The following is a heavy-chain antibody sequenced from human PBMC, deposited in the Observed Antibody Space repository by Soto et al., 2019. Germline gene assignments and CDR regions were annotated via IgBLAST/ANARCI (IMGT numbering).Heavy chain of an antibody. V-gene: IGHV3-74*01. D-gene: IGHD4-17*01. Sequence: GESLKISCAASGFTFSSYWMHWVRQAPGKGLVWVSRINSDGSSTSYADSVKGRFTISRDNAKNTLYLQMNSLRAEDTAVYYCARDFGTGDYRYFQHWGQGTLVTVSS. CDR1: GFTFSSYW. CDR2: INSDGSST. J-gene: IGHJ1*01. CDR3: ARDFGTGDYRYFQH.